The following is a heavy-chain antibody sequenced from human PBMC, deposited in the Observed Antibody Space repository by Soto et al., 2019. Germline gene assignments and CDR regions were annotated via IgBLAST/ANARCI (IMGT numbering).Heavy chain of an antibody. CDR3: AKTITTYSGDSRGRGALVDY. CDR2: ISSDGKSE. D-gene: IGHD3-22*01. J-gene: IGHJ4*02. Sequence: QVQLVESGGGVVQPGRSLRLSCAASGFTFSTYGMHWVRQPPGKGLEWVAVISSDGKSEHYADPVKGRFSISRDNSKNTRSLQMNSLRVEDTAVYYCAKTITTYSGDSRGRGALVDYWGQGTRVTVSS. CDR1: GFTFSTYG. V-gene: IGHV3-30*18.